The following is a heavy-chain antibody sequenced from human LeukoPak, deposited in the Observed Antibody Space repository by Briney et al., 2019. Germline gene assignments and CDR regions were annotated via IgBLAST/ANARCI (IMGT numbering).Heavy chain of an antibody. V-gene: IGHV1-2*04. J-gene: IGHJ6*03. CDR2: INPNSGGT. Sequence: ASVKVSCKASGYTFTGYYMHWVRQAPGQGLEWMGWINPNSGGTNYAQKFQGWVTMTRDTSISTAYMELSRLRSDDTAVYYCARADAQYCSSTSCHREPYYYYMDVWGKGTTVTVSS. CDR1: GYTFTGYY. CDR3: ARADAQYCSSTSCHREPYYYYMDV. D-gene: IGHD2-2*01.